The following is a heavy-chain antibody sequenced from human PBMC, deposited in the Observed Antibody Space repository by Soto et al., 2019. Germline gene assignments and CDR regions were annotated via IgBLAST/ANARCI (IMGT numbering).Heavy chain of an antibody. Sequence: ASVKVSCKASGYTFTSYGISWVRQAPGQGLEWMGWISAYNGNTNYAQKLQGRVTMTTDTSTSTAYMELRSLRSDDTAVYYCARDLYYYDSSGRGPPRSLQHWGQGTLVTVYS. CDR3: ARDLYYYDSSGRGPPRSLQH. D-gene: IGHD3-22*01. V-gene: IGHV1-18*01. J-gene: IGHJ1*01. CDR2: ISAYNGNT. CDR1: GYTFTSYG.